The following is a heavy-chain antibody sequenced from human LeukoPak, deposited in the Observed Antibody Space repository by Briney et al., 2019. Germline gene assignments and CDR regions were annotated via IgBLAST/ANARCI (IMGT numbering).Heavy chain of an antibody. CDR1: GGSISSYY. D-gene: IGHD5-18*01. J-gene: IGHJ4*02. CDR2: IYYSGST. CDR3: ARHLGYSYGYRFYFDY. Sequence: SETLSLTCTVSGGSISSYYWSWIRQPPGKGPEWIGYIYYSGSTNYNPSLKSRVTISVDTSKNQFSLKLSPVTAADTAVYYCARHLGYSYGYRFYFDYWGQGTLVTVSS. V-gene: IGHV4-59*08.